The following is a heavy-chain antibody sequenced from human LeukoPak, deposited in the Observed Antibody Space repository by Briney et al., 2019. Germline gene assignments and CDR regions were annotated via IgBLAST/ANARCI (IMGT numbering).Heavy chain of an antibody. J-gene: IGHJ4*02. CDR2: IIPIFGTA. Sequence: PVKVSCKASGGTFSSYAISRVRQAPGQGLEWMGGIIPIFGTANYAQKFQGRVTITADESTSTAYMELSSLRSEDTAVYYCAREIAVAGTRYFDYWGQGTLVTVSS. D-gene: IGHD6-19*01. CDR3: AREIAVAGTRYFDY. CDR1: GGTFSSYA. V-gene: IGHV1-69*13.